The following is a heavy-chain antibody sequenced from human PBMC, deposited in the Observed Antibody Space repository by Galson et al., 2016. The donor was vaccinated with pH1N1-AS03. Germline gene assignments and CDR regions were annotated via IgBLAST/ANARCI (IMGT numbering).Heavy chain of an antibody. V-gene: IGHV3-30*02. CDR3: AKDGGLPGTYYYRLDV. J-gene: IGHJ6*02. D-gene: IGHD1-26*01. Sequence: SLRLSCAASGFPFTNNGMHWVRQAPGKGLEWVAFVRYDGNIAYNVDSVKGRFTIFKDNSKNTLYLQMTSLTPEDTALYFCAKDGGLPGTYYYRLDVWGQGTMVTVSS. CDR1: GFPFTNNG. CDR2: VRYDGNIA.